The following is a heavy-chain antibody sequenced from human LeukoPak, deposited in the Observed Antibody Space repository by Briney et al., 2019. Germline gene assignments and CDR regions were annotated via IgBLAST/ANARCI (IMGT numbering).Heavy chain of an antibody. D-gene: IGHD3-22*01. J-gene: IGHJ4*02. CDR1: GLTVSNNY. Sequence: GGSLRLSCAASGLTVSNNYMNWVRQAPGKGLEWVAVISSDGSNKYYADSVKGRFTISRDNSKNTLYLQMNSLRAEDTAVYYCTRGPGYHDSSYLDYWGQGTLVTVSS. CDR2: ISSDGSNK. CDR3: TRGPGYHDSSYLDY. V-gene: IGHV3-30-3*01.